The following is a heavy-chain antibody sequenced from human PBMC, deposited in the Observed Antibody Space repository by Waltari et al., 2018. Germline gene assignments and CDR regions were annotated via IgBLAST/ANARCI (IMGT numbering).Heavy chain of an antibody. J-gene: IGHJ5*02. D-gene: IGHD6-6*01. V-gene: IGHV4-38-2*02. CDR3: ARDHLEYSSSGWFDP. Sequence: QVQLQESGPGLVKPSETLSLTCAVSGYSISSGYYWGWIRQPPGKGLEWIGSIYHSGSTYDNPSLTSRVTISVDTSKNQFSLKLSSVTAADTAVYYCARDHLEYSSSGWFDPWGQGTLVTVSS. CDR1: GYSISSGYY. CDR2: IYHSGST.